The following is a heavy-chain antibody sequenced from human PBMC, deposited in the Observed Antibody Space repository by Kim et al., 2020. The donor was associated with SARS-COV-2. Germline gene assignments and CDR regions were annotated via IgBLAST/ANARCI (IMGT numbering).Heavy chain of an antibody. J-gene: IGHJ4*02. CDR3: ASPDYGGNPYYFDY. Sequence: ADSWKGRFTMSRDNAKNSLYLQMNSLRAEDTAVYYCASPDYGGNPYYFDYWGQGTLVTVSS. D-gene: IGHD4-17*01. V-gene: IGHV3-11*06.